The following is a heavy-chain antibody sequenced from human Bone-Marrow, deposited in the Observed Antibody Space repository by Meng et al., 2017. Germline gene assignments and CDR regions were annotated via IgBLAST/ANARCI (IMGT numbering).Heavy chain of an antibody. J-gene: IGHJ4*02. CDR3: ARVETAKTNPYFDY. CDR2: IYYSGST. V-gene: IGHV4-30-4*01. CDR1: GGSICSGDYY. D-gene: IGHD5-24*01. Sequence: QVQLQESGPGLVKPSQTLSLTCTVSGGSICSGDYYWSWIRQPPGRGLEWIGYIYYSGSTYYNPSLRSRVTISVDTSKNQFSLILTSVTAADTAVYFCARVETAKTNPYFDYWGQGTLVTVSS.